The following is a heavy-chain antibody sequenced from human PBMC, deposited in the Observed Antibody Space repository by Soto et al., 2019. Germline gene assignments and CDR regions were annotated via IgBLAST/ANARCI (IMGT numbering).Heavy chain of an antibody. CDR1: VGSCSDYK. D-gene: IGHD3-9*01. J-gene: IGHJ3*02. V-gene: IGHV4-59*01. Sequence: PSEPLSLTGAVSVGSCSDYKGGWIRQPPAVVLGWLAYIYYSGSTNYNPSLKSRVTISVDTSKNQFSLKLSSVTAADTAVYYCARVNVLYYDILTGQEALAFDIWGQGTMVTVSS. CDR2: IYYSGST. CDR3: ARVNVLYYDILTGQEALAFDI.